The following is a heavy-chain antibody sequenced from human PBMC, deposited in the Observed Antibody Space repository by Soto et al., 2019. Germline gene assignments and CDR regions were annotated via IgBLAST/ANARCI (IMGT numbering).Heavy chain of an antibody. CDR3: GRSRRVMIVVVVAYFFAS. V-gene: IGHV3-23*01. CDR2: ISGNGEST. D-gene: IGHD3-22*01. CDR1: GFTFSSYT. Sequence: GWSLRLSCAASGFTFSSYTMTWVRQAPGKGPEWVSSISGNGESTKYADSVKGRFTISRDNSKNTLYLQINSLRAEDTAVYYCGRSRRVMIVVVVAYFFASWGPG. J-gene: IGHJ4*02.